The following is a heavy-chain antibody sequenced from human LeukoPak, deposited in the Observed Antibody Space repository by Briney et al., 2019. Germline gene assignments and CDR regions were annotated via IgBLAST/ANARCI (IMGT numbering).Heavy chain of an antibody. Sequence: ASVKVSCKASGYTFTSYYMHWVRQAPGQGLEWMGIINPSGGSTSYAQKFQGRVTMTRDTSTSTVYMELSSLRSEDTAVYYCARERPTIAARSSNWFDPWAREPWSPSPQ. CDR2: INPSGGST. J-gene: IGHJ5*02. CDR1: GYTFTSYY. CDR3: ARERPTIAARSSNWFDP. D-gene: IGHD6-6*01. V-gene: IGHV1-46*01.